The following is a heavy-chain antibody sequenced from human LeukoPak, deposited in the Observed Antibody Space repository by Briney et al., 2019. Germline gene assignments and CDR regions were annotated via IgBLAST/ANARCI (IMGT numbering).Heavy chain of an antibody. Sequence: SETLSLTCTVSGGSISSGGYYWSWIRQHPGKGLEWIGYIYYSGSTYYNPSLKSRVTISVDTSKNQFSLKLSSVTAADTAVYYCAREGNGYDWGYLDYWGQGTLVTVSS. CDR3: AREGNGYDWGYLDY. V-gene: IGHV4-31*03. CDR2: IYYSGST. J-gene: IGHJ4*02. CDR1: GGSISSGGYY. D-gene: IGHD5-12*01.